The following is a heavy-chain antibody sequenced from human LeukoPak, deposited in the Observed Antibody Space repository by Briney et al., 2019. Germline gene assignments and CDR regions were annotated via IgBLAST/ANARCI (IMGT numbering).Heavy chain of an antibody. V-gene: IGHV3-33*01. CDR2: ICYDGSSK. D-gene: IGHD6-19*01. CDR3: ATLYAGYSSGWYGGDAFDI. J-gene: IGHJ3*02. CDR1: GFTFSSYG. Sequence: GGSLRLSCAASGFTFSSYGMHWVRQAPGKGLEWVAVICYDGSSKYYADSVKGRFTISRDNSKNTLYLQMNSLRAEDTAVYYCATLYAGYSSGWYGGDAFDIWGQGTMVTVSS.